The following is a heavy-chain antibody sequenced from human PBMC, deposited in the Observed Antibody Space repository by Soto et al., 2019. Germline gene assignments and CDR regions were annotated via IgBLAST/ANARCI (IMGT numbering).Heavy chain of an antibody. D-gene: IGHD3-10*01. J-gene: IGHJ4*02. CDR2: ISDSGGNT. CDR3: SKWSGFGDA. CDR1: GFTFSSYS. Sequence: EVQLTESGGGLVQPGGSLRLSCAASGFTFSSYSMTWVRQAPGKGLEWVAGISDSGGNTWYADSVKGRFTISRDNSKNTLFLLMNSLRAEDTAVYFCSKWSGFGDAWGQGTLVTVSS. V-gene: IGHV3-23*01.